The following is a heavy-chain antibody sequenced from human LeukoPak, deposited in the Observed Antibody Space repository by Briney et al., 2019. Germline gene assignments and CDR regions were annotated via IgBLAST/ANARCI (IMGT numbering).Heavy chain of an antibody. CDR1: GGSISSYY. Sequence: SETLSLTCTVSGGSISSYYWSWIQQPPGKGLECIGHVYYSGSTDYNPSLKSRLTISVDSSMNQFSLKLSSVTAADTAVYYCARADYGDYVTFDYWGQGTLVTVSS. J-gene: IGHJ4*02. D-gene: IGHD4-17*01. V-gene: IGHV4-59*01. CDR2: VYYSGST. CDR3: ARADYGDYVTFDY.